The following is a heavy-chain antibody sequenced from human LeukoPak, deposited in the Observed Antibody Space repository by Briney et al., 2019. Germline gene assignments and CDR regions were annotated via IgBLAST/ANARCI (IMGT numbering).Heavy chain of an antibody. J-gene: IGHJ4*02. CDR3: ATSSPMVRPGFDY. CDR2: ISWNSRSI. D-gene: IGHD3-10*01. CDR1: GFTFSSYA. V-gene: IGHV3-23*01. Sequence: GGSLRLSCAASGFTFSSYAMSWVRQAPGKGLEWVSGISWNSRSIAYADSVKGRITISRDNSKNTLYLQMNSLRAEDTAVYYCATSSPMVRPGFDYWGQGTLVTVSS.